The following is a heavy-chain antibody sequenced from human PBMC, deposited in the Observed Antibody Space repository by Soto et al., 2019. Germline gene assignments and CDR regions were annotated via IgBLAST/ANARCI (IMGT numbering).Heavy chain of an antibody. Sequence: LSLTCAVSGGSISSSNWWSWVRQPPGKGLEWIGEIYHSGSTNYNPSLKSRVTISVDKSKNQFSLKLSSVTAADTAVYYCAVISGHPGGVYRKGGLGRGTTVTVSS. J-gene: IGHJ6*02. CDR3: AVISGHPGGVYRKGG. V-gene: IGHV4-4*02. CDR1: GGSISSSNW. CDR2: IYHSGST. D-gene: IGHD3-16*01.